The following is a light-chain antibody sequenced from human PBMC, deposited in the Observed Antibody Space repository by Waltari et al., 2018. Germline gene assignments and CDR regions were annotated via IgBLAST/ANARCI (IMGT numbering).Light chain of an antibody. V-gene: IGKV3-20*01. CDR3: QQYGSSPWM. CDR1: QSVSRSY. J-gene: IGKJ1*01. CDR2: GAS. Sequence: EIVLTRSPGTLSLSPGERATLSCRASQSVSRSYLAWYQQKPGQAPRLLIYGASSRATGIPDRFSGSGSGTDFTLTISRLEPEDFAVYYCQQYGSSPWMFGQGTKVEIK.